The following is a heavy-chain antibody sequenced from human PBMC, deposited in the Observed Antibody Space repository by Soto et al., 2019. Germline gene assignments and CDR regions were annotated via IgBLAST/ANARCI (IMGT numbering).Heavy chain of an antibody. CDR1: GFTFSSYG. CDR2: ISYDGSNK. D-gene: IGHD5-12*01. CDR3: AKIGGYSGYDSGGMDV. V-gene: IGHV3-30*18. Sequence: QVQLVESGGGVVQPGRSLRLSCAASGFTFSSYGMHWVRQAPGKGLEWGAVISYDGSNKYYADSVKGRFTISRDNSKNTLYLQMNSLRAEDTAVYYCAKIGGYSGYDSGGMDVWGQGTTVTVSS. J-gene: IGHJ6*02.